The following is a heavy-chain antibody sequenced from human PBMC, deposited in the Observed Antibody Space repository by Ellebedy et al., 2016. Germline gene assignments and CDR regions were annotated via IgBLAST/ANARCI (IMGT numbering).Heavy chain of an antibody. J-gene: IGHJ6*02. CDR2: IYYSGST. Sequence: SETLSLTXAVYGGSFSGYYWSWIRQPPGKGLEWIGYIYYSGSTNYNPSLKSRVTISVDTSKNQFSLKLSSVTAADTAVYYCARAGYSYGFDYYYYGMDVWGQGTTVTVSS. D-gene: IGHD5-18*01. CDR1: GGSFSGYY. CDR3: ARAGYSYGFDYYYYGMDV. V-gene: IGHV4-59*01.